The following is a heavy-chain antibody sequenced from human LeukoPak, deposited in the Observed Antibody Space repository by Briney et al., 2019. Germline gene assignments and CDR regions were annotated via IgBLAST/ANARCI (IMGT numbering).Heavy chain of an antibody. CDR1: GYTFTSYY. CDR3: ARGPEVLRYFDWLLHTSFDY. CDR2: INPSGGST. D-gene: IGHD3-9*01. V-gene: IGHV1-46*01. Sequence: ASVKVSRKASGYTFTSYYMHWVRQAPGQGLEWMGIINPSGGSTGYAQKFQGRVTMTRDTSTSTVYMELSSLRSEDTAVYYCARGPEVLRYFDWLLHTSFDYWGQGTLVTVSS. J-gene: IGHJ4*02.